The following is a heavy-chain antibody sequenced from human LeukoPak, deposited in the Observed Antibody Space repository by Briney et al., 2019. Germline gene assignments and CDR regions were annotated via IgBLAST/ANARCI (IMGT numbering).Heavy chain of an antibody. CDR3: AKTYYSGYDLSYYYYMDV. J-gene: IGHJ6*03. D-gene: IGHD5-12*01. CDR1: GFTFSDYY. V-gene: IGHV3-11*04. Sequence: GGSLRLSCAASGFTFSDYYMSWIRQAPGKGLEWVSYISSSRSTIYYADSVKGRFTISRDNAKNSLYLQMNSLRAEDTAVYYCAKTYYSGYDLSYYYYMDVWGKGTTVTVSS. CDR2: ISSSRSTI.